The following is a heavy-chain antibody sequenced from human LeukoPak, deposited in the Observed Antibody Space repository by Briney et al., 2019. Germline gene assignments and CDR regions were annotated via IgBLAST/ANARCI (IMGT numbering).Heavy chain of an antibody. Sequence: SETLSLTCTVSGGSISSNYWSWGRQSPGKGLEWIGYIFTSGWTDYNPSLKSRVTMSVDTSKNQLSMELRFLTAADTAVYYCATSHDVKTAPYDLWGQGTLVTVSS. D-gene: IGHD2-21*01. V-gene: IGHV4-4*09. J-gene: IGHJ5*02. CDR2: IFTSGWT. CDR1: GGSISSNY. CDR3: ATSHDVKTAPYDL.